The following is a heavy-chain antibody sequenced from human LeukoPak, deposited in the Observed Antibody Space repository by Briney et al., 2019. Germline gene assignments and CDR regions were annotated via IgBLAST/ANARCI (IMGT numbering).Heavy chain of an antibody. CDR2: INPNSGGT. V-gene: IGHV1-2*02. CDR3: ARSPQIRTPYYFDY. D-gene: IGHD1-14*01. Sequence: GASVKVSCKASGYTFTGYYMHWVRQAPGQGLEWMGWINPNSGGTNYAQKFQGRVTMTRDTSISTAYMELSRLRSDDTAVYYCARSPQIRTPYYFDYWGQGTLVTVSS. CDR1: GYTFTGYY. J-gene: IGHJ4*02.